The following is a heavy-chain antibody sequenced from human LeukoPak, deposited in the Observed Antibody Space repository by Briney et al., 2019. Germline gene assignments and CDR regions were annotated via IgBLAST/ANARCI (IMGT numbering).Heavy chain of an antibody. CDR3: ARRVAGDSRAFDI. CDR1: GGSISSYY. D-gene: IGHD3-10*01. J-gene: IGHJ3*02. CDR2: IYYSGST. Sequence: SETLSLTCTVSGGSISSYYWSWLRQPPGKGLEWIGYIYYSGSTNYNPSLKSRVTISLDTSKNQFSLKLSSLTAADTAVYYCARRVAGDSRAFDIWGQGTMVTVSS. V-gene: IGHV4-59*01.